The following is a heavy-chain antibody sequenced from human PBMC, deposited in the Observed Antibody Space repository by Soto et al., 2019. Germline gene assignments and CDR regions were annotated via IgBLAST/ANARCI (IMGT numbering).Heavy chain of an antibody. CDR2: IYTSGST. CDR1: GGSISSYY. CDR3: ARDQYDILTGYYTGYQAVYYYYGMDV. D-gene: IGHD3-9*01. Sequence: QVQLQESGPGLVKPSETLSLTCTVSGGSISSYYWSWIRQPAGKGLEWIGRIYTSGSTNYNPSLKCRVTMSVDTSKNQFSLKLSSVTDADTAVYYCARDQYDILTGYYTGYQAVYYYYGMDVWGQGTTVTVSS. V-gene: IGHV4-4*07. J-gene: IGHJ6*02.